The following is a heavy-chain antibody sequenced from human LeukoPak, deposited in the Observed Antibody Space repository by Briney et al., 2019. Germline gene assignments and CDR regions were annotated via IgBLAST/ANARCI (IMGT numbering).Heavy chain of an antibody. Sequence: ASVKVPCKASGYTFTSYGISWVRQAPGQGLEWMGWISAYNGNTNYAQKLQGRVTMTTDTSTSTAYMELGSLRSDDTAVYYCARDLYCSSTSCYSGVDYWGQGTLVTVSS. CDR1: GYTFTSYG. J-gene: IGHJ4*02. V-gene: IGHV1-18*01. CDR3: ARDLYCSSTSCYSGVDY. CDR2: ISAYNGNT. D-gene: IGHD2-2*01.